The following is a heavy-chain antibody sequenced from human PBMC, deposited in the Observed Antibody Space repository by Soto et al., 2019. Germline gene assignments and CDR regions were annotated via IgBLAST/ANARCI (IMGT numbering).Heavy chain of an antibody. CDR3: AKDLYNSGWYNYFDP. D-gene: IGHD6-19*01. CDR1: GFSLSNCG. V-gene: IGHV3-30*18. Sequence: QVQLVESGGGVVQPGRSLILSCAASGFSLSNCGMHWVHQAPGKGLEWVAMISYDGSQEHFIDSVKGRFTISRDNSKNTLYLQMNSLRPEDTAVYYCAKDLYNSGWYNYFDPWGQGTLVTVSS. J-gene: IGHJ5*02. CDR2: ISYDGSQE.